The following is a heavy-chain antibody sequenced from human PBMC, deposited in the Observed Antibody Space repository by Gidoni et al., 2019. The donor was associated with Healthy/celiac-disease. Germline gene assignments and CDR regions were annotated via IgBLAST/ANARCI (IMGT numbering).Heavy chain of an antibody. V-gene: IGHV3-72*01. J-gene: IGHJ6*02. CDR2: TRNKANSYTT. Sequence: EVQLVESGGGLVQPGGSLRLSCAASGFTFSDHYMDWVRQAPGKGLEWVGRTRNKANSYTTEYAASVKGRFTISRDDSKNSLYLQMNSLKTEDTAVYYCARGTCGSYYCYYYGMDVWGQGTTVTVSS. CDR3: ARGTCGSYYCYYYGMDV. D-gene: IGHD1-26*01. CDR1: GFTFSDHY.